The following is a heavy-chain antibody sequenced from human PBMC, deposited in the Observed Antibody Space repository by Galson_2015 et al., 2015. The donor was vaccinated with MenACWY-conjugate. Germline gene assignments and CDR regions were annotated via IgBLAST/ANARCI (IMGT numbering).Heavy chain of an antibody. Sequence: SLRLSCAASGFTFSDSAITWVRQAPGRGLEWVSTIGGSGGTTFYADSVKGRFTISRDNSKNTLYLQMNSLRAEDTAIYFCAKNEGVVTEFLANWGQGTLVIVSS. CDR3: AKNEGVVTEFLAN. D-gene: IGHD2-15*01. CDR1: GFTFSDSA. J-gene: IGHJ4*02. CDR2: IGGSGGTT. V-gene: IGHV3-23*01.